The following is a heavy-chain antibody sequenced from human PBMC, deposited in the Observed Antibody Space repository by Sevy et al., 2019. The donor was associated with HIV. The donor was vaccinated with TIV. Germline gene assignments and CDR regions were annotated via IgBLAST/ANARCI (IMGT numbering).Heavy chain of an antibody. J-gene: IGHJ4*02. D-gene: IGHD6-6*01. Sequence: GGSLRLSCAASGFTVSSNYMSWVRQAPGKGLEWVSVIYSGGSTYYADSVKGRFTISRDNSKNTLYLQMNSLRAEDTAVYYCLLSSSTAYPFDYWGQGTLVTVSS. CDR3: LLSSSTAYPFDY. V-gene: IGHV3-53*05. CDR1: GFTVSSNY. CDR2: IYSGGST.